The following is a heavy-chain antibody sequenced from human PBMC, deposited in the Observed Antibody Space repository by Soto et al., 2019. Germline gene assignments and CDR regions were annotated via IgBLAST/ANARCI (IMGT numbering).Heavy chain of an antibody. J-gene: IGHJ1*01. D-gene: IGHD2-15*01. CDR2: INHSGST. CDR3: ARGLSATLLSYFQH. CDR1: GGSFSGYY. Sequence: QVQLQQWGAGLLKPSETLSLTCAVYGGSFSGYYWSWIRQPPGKGLEWIGEINHSGSTNYNPSLKIRVTISVDTSKNQFSLKLSSVTAADTAVYYCARGLSATLLSYFQHWGQGTLVTVSS. V-gene: IGHV4-34*01.